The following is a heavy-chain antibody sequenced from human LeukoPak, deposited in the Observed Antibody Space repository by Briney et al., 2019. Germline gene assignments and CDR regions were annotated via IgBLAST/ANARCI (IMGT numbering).Heavy chain of an antibody. Sequence: GGSLRLSCAASGFTFSSYSMNWVRQAPGKGLEWVSSISSSSSYIYYADSVKGRFTISRDNAKNSLYLQMNSLRAEDTAVYYCARDMVIALPLDVWGQGTTVTVSS. CDR3: ARDMVIALPLDV. D-gene: IGHD3-22*01. J-gene: IGHJ6*02. V-gene: IGHV3-21*01. CDR2: ISSSSSYI. CDR1: GFTFSSYS.